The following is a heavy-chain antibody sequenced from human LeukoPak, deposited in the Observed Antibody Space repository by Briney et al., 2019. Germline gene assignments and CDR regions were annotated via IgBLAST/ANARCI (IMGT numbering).Heavy chain of an antibody. CDR3: ARVERQWPTFKYYFEY. CDR2: IYHTGTT. D-gene: IGHD6-19*01. J-gene: IGHJ4*02. CDR1: GGSISSTSYY. Sequence: SETLSLTCDVSGGSISSTSYYWGWIRQPPGKGLEWIGSIYHTGTTYYSPSLKSRVTISVHTSKNQFSLKLSSVTAADTAVYYCARVERQWPTFKYYFEYWGQGTMVTVSS. V-gene: IGHV4-39*01.